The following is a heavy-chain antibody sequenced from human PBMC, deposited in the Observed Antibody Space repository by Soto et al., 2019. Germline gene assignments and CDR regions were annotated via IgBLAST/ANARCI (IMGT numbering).Heavy chain of an antibody. CDR2: ISYDGSNK. CDR3: VRGDCTNGVCYYYGMDV. Sequence: QVQLVESGGGVVQPGRSLRLSCAASGFTFSSYAMHWVRQAPGKGLEWVAVISYDGSNKYYADSVKGRFTISRDNSTNTLYLQLTSLRAEDTAVYYCVRGDCTNGVCYYYGMDVWGHGTTVTVSS. CDR1: GFTFSSYA. D-gene: IGHD2-8*01. V-gene: IGHV3-30-3*01. J-gene: IGHJ6*02.